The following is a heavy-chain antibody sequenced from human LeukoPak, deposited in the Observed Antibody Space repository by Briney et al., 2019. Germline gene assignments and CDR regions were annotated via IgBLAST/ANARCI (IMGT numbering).Heavy chain of an antibody. J-gene: IGHJ5*02. V-gene: IGHV1-2*02. D-gene: IGHD6-13*01. CDR3: ARVREAAAGPNWFDR. CDR2: INPNSGGT. Sequence: ASVKVSCKASGYTVTGYYMHWGRQAPGPGLEWMGWINPNSGGTNYAQTSQGRVTMTRDTSISTAYMELSRLRSDDTAVYYCARVREAAAGPNWFDRWGQGTLVTASS. CDR1: GYTVTGYY.